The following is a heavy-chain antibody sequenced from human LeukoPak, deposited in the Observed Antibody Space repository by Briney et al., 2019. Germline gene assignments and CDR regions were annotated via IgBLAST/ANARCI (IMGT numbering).Heavy chain of an antibody. CDR3: ARDTGYTSGHAFGY. CDR2: ILNDGSNK. Sequence: PGRSLRLSCAASGFTFSTYTMHWVRQAPGKGLEWVALILNDGSNKYYADSVKGRFTVSRDNSKNTLYLQMNSLRAEDTAIYYCARDTGYTSGHAFGYWGQGTLVTVSS. CDR1: GFTFSTYT. D-gene: IGHD6-19*01. V-gene: IGHV3-30-3*01. J-gene: IGHJ4*02.